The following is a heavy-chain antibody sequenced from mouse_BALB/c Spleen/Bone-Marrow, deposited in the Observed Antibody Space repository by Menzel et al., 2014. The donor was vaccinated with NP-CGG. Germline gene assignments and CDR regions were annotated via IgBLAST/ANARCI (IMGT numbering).Heavy chain of an antibody. CDR1: GYTFTSYW. J-gene: IGHJ4*01. CDR2: IYPGSGST. CDR3: TRSPITTVVAETMDY. V-gene: IGHV1S22*01. Sequence: LQQPGSELVRPGASVKLSCKASGYTFTSYWMHWVKQRPGQGLEWIGNIYPGSGSTNYDEKFKNKATLTVNTSSSTAYMQLSSLTSEDSAVYYCTRSPITTVVAETMDYWGQEPQSPSPQ. D-gene: IGHD1-1*01.